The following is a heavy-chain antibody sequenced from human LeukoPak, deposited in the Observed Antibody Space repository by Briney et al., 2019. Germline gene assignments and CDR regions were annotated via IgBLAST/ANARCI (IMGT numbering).Heavy chain of an antibody. D-gene: IGHD2-15*01. CDR1: EYIFTTYW. CDR2: IYPGDSDT. CDR3: ARRYCSGGNCYNFDY. V-gene: IGHV5-51*01. J-gene: IGHJ4*02. Sequence: GESLKISCKGSEYIFTTYWIDWVRQMPGKGLEWMGIIYPGDSDTRYSPSFQGQVTISADKSISTAYLQWSSLKASDTAMYYCARRYCSGGNCYNFDYWGQGTLVTVSS.